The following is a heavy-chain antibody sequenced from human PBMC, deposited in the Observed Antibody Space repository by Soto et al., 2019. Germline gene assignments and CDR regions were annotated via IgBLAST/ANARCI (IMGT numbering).Heavy chain of an antibody. CDR2: IYYSGST. CDR1: GGSISSGDYY. CDR3: ARPTYYYDSSGYYVGAFDI. Sequence: PSETLSLTCTVSGGSISSGDYYWSWIRQPPGKGLEWIGYIYYSGSTYYNPSLKSRVTISVDTSKNQFSLKLSSVTAADTAVYYCARPTYYYDSSGYYVGAFDIWGQGTMVTVSS. J-gene: IGHJ3*02. V-gene: IGHV4-30-4*02. D-gene: IGHD3-22*01.